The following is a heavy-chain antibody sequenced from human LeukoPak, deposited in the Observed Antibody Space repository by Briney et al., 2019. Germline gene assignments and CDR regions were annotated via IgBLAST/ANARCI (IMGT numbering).Heavy chain of an antibody. V-gene: IGHV3-48*01. J-gene: IGHJ4*02. D-gene: IGHD4-17*01. CDR1: GFTFSDYS. Sequence: GGSLRLSCAASGFTFSDYSMNWVRQAPGKGLEWVSYITTSSSIIYYADSVKGRFTISRDNARNSLYLQMNSLRAEDTAVYYCARDQWVTTGRYDYWGQGTLVTVSS. CDR2: ITTSSSII. CDR3: ARDQWVTTGRYDY.